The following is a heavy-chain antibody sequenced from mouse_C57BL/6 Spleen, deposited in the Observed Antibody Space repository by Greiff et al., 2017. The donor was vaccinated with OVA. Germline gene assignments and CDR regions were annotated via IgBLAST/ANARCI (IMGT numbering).Heavy chain of an antibody. J-gene: IGHJ1*03. D-gene: IGHD2-3*01. CDR3: ASDDGYYRYFDV. CDR1: GFTFSSYA. Sequence: DVKLQESGGGLVKPGGSLKLSCAASGFTFSSYAMSWVRQTPEKRLEWVATISDGGSYTYYPDNVKGRFTISRDNAKNNLYLQMSHLKSEDTAMYYCASDDGYYRYFDVWGTGTTVTVSS. CDR2: ISDGGSYT. V-gene: IGHV5-4*03.